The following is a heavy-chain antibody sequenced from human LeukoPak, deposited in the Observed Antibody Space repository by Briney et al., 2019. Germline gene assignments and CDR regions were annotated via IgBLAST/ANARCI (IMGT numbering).Heavy chain of an antibody. CDR2: IYYSGST. Sequence: SETLSLTCTVSGGSISSYYWSWIRPPPGKGLEWSGYIYYSGSTNYNPSLKSRVTMSVDTSKNQFSLKLSSVTAADTAVYYCARDKDYFDSGGAFDIWGQGTMVTVSS. J-gene: IGHJ3*02. V-gene: IGHV4-59*01. CDR1: GGSISSYY. CDR3: ARDKDYFDSGGAFDI. D-gene: IGHD3-22*01.